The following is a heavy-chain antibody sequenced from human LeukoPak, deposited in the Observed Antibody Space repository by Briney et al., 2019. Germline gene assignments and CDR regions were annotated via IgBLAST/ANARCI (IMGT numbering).Heavy chain of an antibody. J-gene: IGHJ4*02. CDR3: ARGRIAAAGKQFDY. Sequence: ASVKVSCKTSGYTFTNYGITWVRQAPGQGLEWMAWISPYDGNTDCSQKFQGRVTMTTETSTSTAYMELSSLRSEDTAVYYCARGRIAAAGKQFDYWGQGTLVTVSS. CDR2: ISPYDGNT. CDR1: GYTFTNYG. V-gene: IGHV1-18*01. D-gene: IGHD6-13*01.